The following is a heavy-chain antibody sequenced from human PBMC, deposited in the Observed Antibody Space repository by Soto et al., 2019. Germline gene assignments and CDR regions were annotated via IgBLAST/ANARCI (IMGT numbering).Heavy chain of an antibody. CDR3: ARDNMRARDGMDV. Sequence: QAQLQESGPGLVKPSETLSLTCTVSGGSVSSGSYHWTWIRQPPGKGLEWIGYIYYSGSTNYNPSLKSRVTISVDTSKNPSSLKLSSVTAADTAVYYCARDNMRARDGMDVWGQGTTVTVSS. CDR1: GGSVSSGSYH. CDR2: IYYSGST. D-gene: IGHD3-16*01. J-gene: IGHJ6*02. V-gene: IGHV4-61*01.